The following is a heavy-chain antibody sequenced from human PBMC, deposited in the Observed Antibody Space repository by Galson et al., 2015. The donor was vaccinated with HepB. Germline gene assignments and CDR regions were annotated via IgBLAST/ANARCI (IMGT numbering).Heavy chain of an antibody. CDR3: ARVADSDYGDHAHFDS. Sequence: SLRLSCAASGITLGPSSMNWVRQAPGKGLEWLSYISSSTIYTNYADSVKGRFTISRDNVKNSMYLQMNSLRAEDTAVYYCARVADSDYGDHAHFDSWGLGTLVTVSS. J-gene: IGHJ4*02. V-gene: IGHV3-21*05. D-gene: IGHD4-17*01. CDR2: ISSSTIYT. CDR1: GITLGPSS.